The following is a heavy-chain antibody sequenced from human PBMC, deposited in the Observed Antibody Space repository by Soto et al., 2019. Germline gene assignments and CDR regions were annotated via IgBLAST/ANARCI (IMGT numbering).Heavy chain of an antibody. J-gene: IGHJ5*02. Sequence: SXKVSFESSVYTXTSYARDLVRQAPGQRLEWIGWINAGNCNTKYSPKFQGRATITRDTSASKAYMELSSMRSEHTAVYYCASGNWNYAGGRWFDPRGQGTLVTVSS. V-gene: IGHV1-3*01. CDR2: INAGNCNT. D-gene: IGHD1-7*01. CDR1: VYTXTSYA. CDR3: ASGNWNYAGGRWFDP.